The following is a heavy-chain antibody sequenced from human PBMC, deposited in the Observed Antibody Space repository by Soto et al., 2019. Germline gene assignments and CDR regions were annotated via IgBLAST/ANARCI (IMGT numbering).Heavy chain of an antibody. CDR1: GXTFAEYA. Sequence: GSLRLSCAASGXTFAEYAMDWVRQAPGKGLEWVALIIWDGSDVTYADSVNGRFTISRDDSKNSLYVQMNILRREDTALYYFAKAYSLGPGRVSYAHGMDVWGQGTTGPVSS. J-gene: IGHJ6*02. CDR3: AKAYSLGPGRVSYAHGMDV. CDR2: IIWDGSDV. V-gene: IGHV3-43D*04. D-gene: IGHD3-16*01.